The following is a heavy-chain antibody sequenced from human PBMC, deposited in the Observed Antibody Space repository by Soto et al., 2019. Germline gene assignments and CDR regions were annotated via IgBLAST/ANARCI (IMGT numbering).Heavy chain of an antibody. CDR1: GGTFSSYA. D-gene: IGHD5-18*01. CDR3: ASCPRGDSYGHRGLDYYYGMDV. V-gene: IGHV1-69*01. Sequence: QVQLVQSGAEVKKPGSSVKVSCKASGGTFSSYAISWVRQAPGQGLEWMGGIIPVFGTANYAQKFQGRVTITADEATNTAYMELSSLRSEDTAVYYCASCPRGDSYGHRGLDYYYGMDVWGQGTTVTVSS. J-gene: IGHJ6*02. CDR2: IIPVFGTA.